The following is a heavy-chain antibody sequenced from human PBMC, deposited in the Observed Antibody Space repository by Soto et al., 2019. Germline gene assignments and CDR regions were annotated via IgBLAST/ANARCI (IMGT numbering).Heavy chain of an antibody. D-gene: IGHD1-1*01. CDR3: ARAPNYNWAGWFDP. Sequence: PSETMSLTCAVSGGSLSSGGYSWSWIRQPPGKGLEWIGYIYHSGSTYYNPSLKSRVTISVDRSKNQFSLKLSSVTAADTAVYYCARAPNYNWAGWFDPCGQGTQITAPQ. CDR2: IYHSGST. CDR1: GGSLSSGGYS. J-gene: IGHJ5*02. V-gene: IGHV4-30-2*01.